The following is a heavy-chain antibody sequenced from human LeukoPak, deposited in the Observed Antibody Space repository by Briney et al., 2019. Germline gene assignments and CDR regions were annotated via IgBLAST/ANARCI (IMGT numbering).Heavy chain of an antibody. CDR1: GFTFSTYP. Sequence: GRSLRLSRAASGFTFSTYPMHWVRQAPGKGLEWVAVISYDGINKYSADSVKGRFTISRDNSKNTLYLQMNSLRAEDTAVYYCARGVKVRGVNYYGMDVWGQGTTVTVSS. V-gene: IGHV3-30-3*01. CDR3: ARGVKVRGVNYYGMDV. J-gene: IGHJ6*02. CDR2: ISYDGINK. D-gene: IGHD3-10*01.